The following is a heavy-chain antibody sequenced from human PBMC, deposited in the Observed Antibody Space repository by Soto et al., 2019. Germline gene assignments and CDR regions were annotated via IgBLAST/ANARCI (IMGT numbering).Heavy chain of an antibody. CDR3: ARASSSPKYYYYGMDV. J-gene: IGHJ6*02. D-gene: IGHD6-6*01. CDR1: GGTFSSYA. Sequence: QVQLVQSGAEVKKPGSSVKVSCRASGGTFSSYAVSWVRQAPGQGLEWMGVIIPLLNTPKYVQKFQGRVTITADASATTAYMELSSLRSEDTAVYYCARASSSPKYYYYGMDVWGQGTTVTFSS. V-gene: IGHV1-69*01. CDR2: IIPLLNTP.